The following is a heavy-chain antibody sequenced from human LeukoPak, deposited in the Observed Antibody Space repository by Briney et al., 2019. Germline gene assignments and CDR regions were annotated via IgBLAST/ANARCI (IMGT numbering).Heavy chain of an antibody. D-gene: IGHD3-22*01. V-gene: IGHV4-59*01. CDR3: ARSRQYYYDSSGYYYVDPTPGWFDP. Sequence: SETLSLTCTVSGGSISSDYWSWIRQPPGKGLEWIGYIYYTGSTNYNPSLKSRVTISVDTSKNQFSLKLSSVTAADTAVYYCARSRQYYYDSSGYYYVDPTPGWFDPRGQGTLVTVSS. CDR2: IYYTGST. CDR1: GGSISSDY. J-gene: IGHJ5*02.